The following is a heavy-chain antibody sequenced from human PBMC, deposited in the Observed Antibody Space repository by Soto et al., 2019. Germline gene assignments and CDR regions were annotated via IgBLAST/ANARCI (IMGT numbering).Heavy chain of an antibody. D-gene: IGHD2-15*01. Sequence: GESLKISCKGSGYSFTSYWIGWVRQMPGKGLEWMGIIYPGDSDTRYSPSFQGQVTISADKSISTAYLQWSSLKASDTAMYYCARTDRVSCSGGSCYYYYYGMDVWGQGTTVTVSS. CDR2: IYPGDSDT. CDR3: ARTDRVSCSGGSCYYYYYGMDV. CDR1: GYSFTSYW. V-gene: IGHV5-51*01. J-gene: IGHJ6*02.